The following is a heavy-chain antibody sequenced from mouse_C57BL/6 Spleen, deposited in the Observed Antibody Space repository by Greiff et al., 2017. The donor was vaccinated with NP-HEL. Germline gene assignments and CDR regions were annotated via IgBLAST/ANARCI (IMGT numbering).Heavy chain of an antibody. CDR1: YTFTDYYM. CDR3: RYWEGFAY. D-gene: IGHD4-1*01. CDR2: YPGSGNTY. J-gene: IGHJ3*01. Sequence: VQLQQSGPELVKPGASVKMSCKASGYTFTDYYMHWVKQKPGKGLEWIGEIYPGSGNTYYNEKFKGKATLTADTSSSTAYMQLSSLTSEDSAVYFCARYWEGFAYWGQGTLVTVSA. V-gene: IGHV1-83*01.